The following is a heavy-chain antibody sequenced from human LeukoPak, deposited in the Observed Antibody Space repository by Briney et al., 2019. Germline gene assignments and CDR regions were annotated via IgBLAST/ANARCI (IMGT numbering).Heavy chain of an antibody. V-gene: IGHV1-46*01. J-gene: IGHJ5*02. CDR3: ARDPISSNWPRGHWFDP. D-gene: IGHD1-1*01. Sequence: ASVKISCKSSGYIFTSYYMNWVRQAPGQGPEWMGIINPNGDSTTYSQRFQGRVSMTRDTYTSTVYMELTSLTFEDTAMNYCARDPISSNWPRGHWFDPWGQGTLVTVSS. CDR2: INPNGDST. CDR1: GYIFTSYY.